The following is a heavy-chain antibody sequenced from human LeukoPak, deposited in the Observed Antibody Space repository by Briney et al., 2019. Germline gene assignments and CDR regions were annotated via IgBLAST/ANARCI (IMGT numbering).Heavy chain of an antibody. CDR2: INHSGST. J-gene: IGHJ6*02. D-gene: IGHD2-21*02. CDR3: ARSGVVTATPGRDYGMDV. Sequence: SETLSLTCAVYGGSFSGYYWSWIRQPPGKRLEWIGEINHSGSTNYNPSLKSRVTISVDTSKNQFSLKLSSVTAADTAVYYCARSGVVTATPGRDYGMDVWGQGTTVTVSS. V-gene: IGHV4-34*01. CDR1: GGSFSGYY.